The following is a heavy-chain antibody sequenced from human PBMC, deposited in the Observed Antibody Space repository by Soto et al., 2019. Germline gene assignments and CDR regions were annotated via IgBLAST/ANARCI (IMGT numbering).Heavy chain of an antibody. CDR1: GGSVSSGSYY. CDR2: IYYSGST. V-gene: IGHV4-61*01. D-gene: IGHD3-10*01. Sequence: PSETLSLTCTVSGGSVSSGSYYWSWIRQPPGKGLEWIGYIYYSGSTNYNPSLKSRVTISVDTSKNQSSLKLSSVTAADTAVYYCARGLARYYGSAAPINFDYWGQGTLVTVSS. CDR3: ARGLARYYGSAAPINFDY. J-gene: IGHJ4*02.